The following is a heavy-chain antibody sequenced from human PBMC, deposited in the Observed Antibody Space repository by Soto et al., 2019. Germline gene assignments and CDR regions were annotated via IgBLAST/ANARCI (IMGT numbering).Heavy chain of an antibody. Sequence: SETLSLTCPFSRRSISGYYWRLIPHPPGKRLEWIWYIYYSESTNYNHSLRSRVTISIDTSKNQFSLQLSSVTAADTAVYFCARYPRLDCWGQGTLVTVSS. J-gene: IGHJ4*02. V-gene: IGHV4-59*08. CDR1: RRSISGYY. CDR2: IYYSEST. CDR3: ARYPRLDC.